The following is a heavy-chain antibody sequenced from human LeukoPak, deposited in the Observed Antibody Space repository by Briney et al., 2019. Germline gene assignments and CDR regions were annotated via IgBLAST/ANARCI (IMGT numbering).Heavy chain of an antibody. CDR3: ARGRKQYCSSTSCYFISAPLFDY. CDR1: GGSFSGYY. Sequence: PSETLSLTCAVYGGSFSGYYWSWIRQPPGKGLEWIGEINHSGSTNYSPSLKSRVTISVDTSKNHFSLKLSSVTAADTAVYYCARGRKQYCSSTSCYFISAPLFDYWGQGTLVTVSS. J-gene: IGHJ4*02. CDR2: INHSGST. D-gene: IGHD2-2*01. V-gene: IGHV4-34*01.